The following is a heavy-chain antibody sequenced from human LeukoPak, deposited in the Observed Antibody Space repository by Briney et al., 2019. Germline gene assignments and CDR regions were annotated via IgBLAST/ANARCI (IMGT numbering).Heavy chain of an antibody. CDR1: GYSFTSYW. V-gene: IGHV5-51*01. Sequence: GESLKISCKGSGYSFTSYWIGWVRQMPGKGLEWMGIIYPGDSDTRYSPSFQGQVTISPDKSISTAYLQWSSLKASDTAMYYCARLDVDTAMVTVYYFDYWGQGTLVTVSS. CDR2: IYPGDSDT. J-gene: IGHJ4*02. CDR3: ARLDVDTAMVTVYYFDY. D-gene: IGHD5-18*01.